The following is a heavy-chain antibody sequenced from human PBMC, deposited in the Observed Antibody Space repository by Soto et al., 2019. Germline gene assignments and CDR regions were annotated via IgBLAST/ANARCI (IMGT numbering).Heavy chain of an antibody. D-gene: IGHD4-17*01. V-gene: IGHV4-31*03. Sequence: SETLSLTCTVSGGSISSGGYYWSWIRQHPGKGLEWIGYIYYSGSTYYNPSLKSRVTISVDTSKNQFSLKLSSVTAADTAVYYCASTSADYGDLLLHFDYWGQGNLVTVSS. CDR3: ASTSADYGDLLLHFDY. CDR1: GGSISSGGYY. CDR2: IYYSGST. J-gene: IGHJ4*02.